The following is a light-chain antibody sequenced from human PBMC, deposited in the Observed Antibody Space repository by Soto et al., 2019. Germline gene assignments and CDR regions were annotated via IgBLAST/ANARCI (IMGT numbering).Light chain of an antibody. CDR3: AAWDDSLNGHVV. J-gene: IGLJ2*01. V-gene: IGLV1-44*01. CDR1: SSNIGSNT. CDR2: SNN. Sequence: QSVLTQPPSASGTPGQRVTISCSGSSSNIGSNTVNWYQQVPGTAPKLLIYSNNQRPSGVPDRFSGSKSGTSASLAISGLQSEDEADYYCAAWDDSLNGHVVFGGGTKLPVL.